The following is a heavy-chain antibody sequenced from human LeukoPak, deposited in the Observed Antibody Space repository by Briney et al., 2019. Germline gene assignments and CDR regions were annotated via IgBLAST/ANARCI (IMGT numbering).Heavy chain of an antibody. Sequence: ASVKVFCKASGYTFTSYGLNCVRQAPGQGLEWMGWISTYNGNTKYAQKLQGRVTMTTDTSTSTAYMELRSLRSDDTAVYYCARGGARYCSSTSCYYQHWGQGTLVTVSS. CDR3: ARGGARYCSSTSCYYQH. CDR1: GYTFTSYG. D-gene: IGHD2-2*01. CDR2: ISTYNGNT. V-gene: IGHV1-18*01. J-gene: IGHJ1*01.